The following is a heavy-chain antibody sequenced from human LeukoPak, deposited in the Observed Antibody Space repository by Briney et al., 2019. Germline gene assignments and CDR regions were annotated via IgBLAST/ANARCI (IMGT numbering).Heavy chain of an antibody. V-gene: IGHV1-69*13. CDR2: IIPIFGTA. D-gene: IGHD3-22*01. J-gene: IGHJ4*02. Sequence: SVKVSCKASGGTFSSYAISWVRQAPGQGLEWMGGIIPIFGTANYAQKFQGRVTITADESTSTAYMELRSLRSDDTAVYYCARGSGVYYYDSSGHRYWGQGTLVTVSS. CDR3: ARGSGVYYYDSSGHRY. CDR1: GGTFSSYA.